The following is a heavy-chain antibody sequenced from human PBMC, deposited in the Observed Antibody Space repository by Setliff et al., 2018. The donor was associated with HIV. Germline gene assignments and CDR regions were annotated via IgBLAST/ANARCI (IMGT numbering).Heavy chain of an antibody. CDR2: VFFSGVA. CDR1: GASIDRFL. CDR3: ARDLASSYFDF. V-gene: IGHV4-59*01. D-gene: IGHD3-16*01. Sequence: PSETLSLTCTVSGASIDRFLWSWIRQPPGKGLEWIGNVFFSGVATYNPSLKSRVTASLQTSRSQFSLKLRSVTAADTATYYCARDLASSYFDFWGQGALVTVSS. J-gene: IGHJ4*02.